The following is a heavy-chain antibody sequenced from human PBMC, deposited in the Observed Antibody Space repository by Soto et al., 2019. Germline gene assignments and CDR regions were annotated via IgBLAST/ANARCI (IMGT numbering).Heavy chain of an antibody. V-gene: IGHV3-15*07. J-gene: IGHJ4*02. Sequence: GGSLSLSCAVSGLILSDAWLNWVRQAPGEGLEWVGRVKPKSIGETIDYAAPVKGRFTISRDDSENTLYLEMNSLKIGDTAVYYCSAERVGLLRIIDYWGKGTLVTVSS. CDR3: SAERVGLLRIIDY. D-gene: IGHD3-3*01. CDR1: GLILSDAW. CDR2: VKPKSIGETI.